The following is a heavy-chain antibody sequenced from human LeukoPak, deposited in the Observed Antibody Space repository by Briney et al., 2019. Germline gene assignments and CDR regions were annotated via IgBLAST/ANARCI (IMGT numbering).Heavy chain of an antibody. CDR3: AREGGYSYGWQGYYYYMDV. Sequence: GGPLRLSCAAPGLTFSSYSMNWVGQAPGKGREWVSSISSSSSYIYYADSVKGRFTISRDNAKNSLYLQMNSLRAEDTAVYYCAREGGYSYGWQGYYYYMDVWGKGTTVTVSS. J-gene: IGHJ6*03. CDR2: ISSSSSYI. D-gene: IGHD5-18*01. CDR1: GLTFSSYS. V-gene: IGHV3-21*01.